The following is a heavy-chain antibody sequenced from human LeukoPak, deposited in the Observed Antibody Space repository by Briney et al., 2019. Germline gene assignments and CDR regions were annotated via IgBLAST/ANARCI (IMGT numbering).Heavy chain of an antibody. D-gene: IGHD5-12*01. CDR3: ARFASVAHFDN. CDR1: GYTFSAYY. CDR2: INPNSGGT. Sequence: ASVKVSCKASGYTFSAYYIQWVRQAPGQGLEWMGWINPNSGGTNYAQKFQGWVTMTTDTSTSTAYMELRRLRSDDTAVYYCARFASVAHFDNWGQGTLVTVSS. J-gene: IGHJ4*02. V-gene: IGHV1-2*04.